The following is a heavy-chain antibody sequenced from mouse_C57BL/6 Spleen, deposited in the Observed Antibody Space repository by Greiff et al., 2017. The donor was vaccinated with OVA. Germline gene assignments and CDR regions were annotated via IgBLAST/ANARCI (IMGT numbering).Heavy chain of an antibody. CDR2: INYDGSST. CDR3: ARVHGEDYFDY. CDR1: GFTFSDYY. Sequence: EVKLMESEGGLVQPGSSMKLSCTASGFTFSDYYMAWVRQVPEKGLEWVANINYDGSSTYYLDSLKSRFIISRDNAKNILYLQMSSLKSEDTATYYCARVHGEDYFDYWGQGTTLTVSS. J-gene: IGHJ2*01. V-gene: IGHV5-16*01.